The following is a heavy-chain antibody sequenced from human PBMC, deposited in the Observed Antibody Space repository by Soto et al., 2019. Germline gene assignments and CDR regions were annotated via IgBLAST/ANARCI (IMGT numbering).Heavy chain of an antibody. CDR1: GDSIRSYY. CDR2: INHTGGT. J-gene: IGHJ5*02. V-gene: IGHV4-34*01. Sequence: SETLSLTCTVSGDSIRSYYWNWIRQPPGKGLEWIGEINHTGGTHYNPSLKSRVTMSVDTSKNQFSLRLSSVTAADTAIYYCATRITVFGLLIPPFDPWGQGTQVTVSS. CDR3: ATRITVFGLLIPPFDP. D-gene: IGHD3-3*01.